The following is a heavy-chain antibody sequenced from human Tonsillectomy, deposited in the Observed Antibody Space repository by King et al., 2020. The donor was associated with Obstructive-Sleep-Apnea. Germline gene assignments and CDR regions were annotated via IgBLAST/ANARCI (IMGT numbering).Heavy chain of an antibody. D-gene: IGHD6-13*01. Sequence: VQLQQWGAGLLKPSETLSLTCAVYGGSFSDYYWSWIRQPPGTGLEWIGEIHHSGCTSYSPSLKSRVTISVDTSNNQFSLKLSSVTAADTAVYYCARGSGAAAVNWFDPWGQGTLVTVSS. V-gene: IGHV4-34*01. CDR2: IHHSGCT. CDR3: ARGSGAAAVNWFDP. CDR1: GGSFSDYY. J-gene: IGHJ5*02.